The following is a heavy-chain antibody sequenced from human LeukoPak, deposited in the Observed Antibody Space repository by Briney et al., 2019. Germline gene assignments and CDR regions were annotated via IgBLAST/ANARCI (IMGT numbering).Heavy chain of an antibody. J-gene: IGHJ6*03. Sequence: ASVKVSCKAAAYTFTSYDINWVRQATGQGLEWMGWMNPNSGNTGYAHKFQGRVTMTRNTSRRTAYMELSSLRSEDTAVYYCARSYYDYIWGSYRLVNYYYYMDVWGKGTTVTVSS. CDR1: AYTFTSYD. CDR3: ARSYYDYIWGSYRLVNYYYYMDV. V-gene: IGHV1-8*01. CDR2: MNPNSGNT. D-gene: IGHD3-16*02.